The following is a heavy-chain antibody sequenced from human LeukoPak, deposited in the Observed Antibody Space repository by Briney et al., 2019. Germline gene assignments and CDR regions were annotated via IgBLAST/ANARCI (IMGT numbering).Heavy chain of an antibody. D-gene: IGHD4-17*01. Sequence: GESLRLSCAPYALTFSSYGMSWVRQAPGKGLEWVLVIRGSGGSTNYAGSVKGRFTISRDNSKNTLYLQMNSLRAGDTAVYFCAKGQILTPVTTAPFDYWGQGTMVSVSS. J-gene: IGHJ4*02. CDR1: ALTFSSYG. CDR2: IRGSGGST. V-gene: IGHV3-23*01. CDR3: AKGQILTPVTTAPFDY.